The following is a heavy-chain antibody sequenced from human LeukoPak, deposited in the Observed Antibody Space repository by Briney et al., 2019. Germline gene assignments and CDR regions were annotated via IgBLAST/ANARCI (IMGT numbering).Heavy chain of an antibody. Sequence: GGSLRLSCAASGFTFSNYAMSWVRQAPGKGLEWVPAISGSGGSTYYADSVKGRFTISRDNSKNTLYLQMNSLRAEDTAVYYCAKDSYVLRYFDWLSDRNWFDPWGQGTLVTVSS. D-gene: IGHD3-9*01. CDR1: GFTFSNYA. V-gene: IGHV3-23*01. CDR3: AKDSYVLRYFDWLSDRNWFDP. CDR2: ISGSGGST. J-gene: IGHJ5*02.